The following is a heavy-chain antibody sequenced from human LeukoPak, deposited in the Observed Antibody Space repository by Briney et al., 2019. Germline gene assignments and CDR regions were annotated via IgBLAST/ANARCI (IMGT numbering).Heavy chain of an antibody. CDR3: ARDVSSSRVGSPFDY. J-gene: IGHJ4*02. Sequence: GGSLRLSCAASGFTFSSYSMNWVRQAPGKGLEWVSYISSSSTIYHSDAVKGRFTISRDNAKKSLYLQMNSLRAEDTAVYYCARDVSSSRVGSPFDYWGQGTLVTVSS. CDR1: GFTFSSYS. CDR2: ISSSSTI. V-gene: IGHV3-48*01. D-gene: IGHD6-13*01.